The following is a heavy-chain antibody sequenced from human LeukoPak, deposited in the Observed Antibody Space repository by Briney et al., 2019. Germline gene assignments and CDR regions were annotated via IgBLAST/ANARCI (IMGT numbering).Heavy chain of an antibody. CDR1: GFTFSSYE. Sequence: GGSLRLSCAASGFTFSSYEMNWVRQAPGKRQERVSYISSSGSTIYYADSVKGRFTIFRDNAKNSLYLQMNSLRAEDTAVYYCARGSDPRYGMDVWGKGTTVTVSS. J-gene: IGHJ6*04. V-gene: IGHV3-48*03. CDR3: ARGSDPRYGMDV. CDR2: ISSSGSTI.